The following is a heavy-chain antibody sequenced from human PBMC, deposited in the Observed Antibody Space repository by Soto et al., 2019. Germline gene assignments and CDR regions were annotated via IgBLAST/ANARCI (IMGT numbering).Heavy chain of an antibody. D-gene: IGHD2-15*01. CDR3: ARDLVDIVVVENNWFDP. CDR2: ISAYNGNT. CDR1: GGTFSSYT. J-gene: IGHJ5*02. Sequence: ASVKVSCKASGGTFSSYTISWVRQAPGQGLEWMGWISAYNGNTNYAQKLQGRVTMTTDTSTSTAYMELRSLRSDDTAVYYCARDLVDIVVVENNWFDPWGQGTLVTVSS. V-gene: IGHV1-18*01.